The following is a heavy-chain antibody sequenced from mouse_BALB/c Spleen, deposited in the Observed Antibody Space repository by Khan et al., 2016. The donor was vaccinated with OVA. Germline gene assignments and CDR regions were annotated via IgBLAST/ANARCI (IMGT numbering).Heavy chain of an antibody. CDR2: ISSGGDYT. CDR1: GFTFSSYS. CDR3: ASHLTGSFAY. V-gene: IGHV5-6*01. J-gene: IGHJ3*01. D-gene: IGHD4-1*01. Sequence: EVELVESGGDLVKPGGSLKLSCAASGFTFSSYSMSWVRQTPDKRLEWVATISSGGDYTYYPDNVKGRFTISRDNAKNTLYLQMSSLKSEDTAMXFCASHLTGSFAYGGQGTVVTVSA.